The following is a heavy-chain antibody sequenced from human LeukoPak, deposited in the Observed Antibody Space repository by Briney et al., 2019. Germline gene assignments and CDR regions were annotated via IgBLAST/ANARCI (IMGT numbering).Heavy chain of an antibody. J-gene: IGHJ4*02. CDR2: INPNSGGT. D-gene: IGHD6-13*01. CDR3: TTGDSSSWYYFDY. CDR1: GYTFTGYY. V-gene: IGHV1-2*02. Sequence: ASVKVSCKASGYTFTGYYMHWVRQAPGQGLEWMGWINPNSGGTNYAQKFQGRVTMTRDTSISTAYMEPSRLRADDTAAYYCTTGDSSSWYYFDYWGQGTLVTVSS.